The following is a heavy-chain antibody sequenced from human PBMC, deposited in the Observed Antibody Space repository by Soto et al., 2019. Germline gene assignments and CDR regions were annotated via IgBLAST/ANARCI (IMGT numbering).Heavy chain of an antibody. CDR2: INHSGST. D-gene: IGHD5-18*01. J-gene: IGHJ5*02. CDR3: AIGWAGYSYGFSDWFDP. CDR1: GGSFSGYY. Sequence: SETLSLTCAVYGGSFSGYYWSWIRQPPGKGLEWIGEINHSGSTNYNPSLKSRVTISVDTSKNQFSLKLSSVTAADTAVYYCAIGWAGYSYGFSDWFDPWGQGTLVTVSS. V-gene: IGHV4-34*01.